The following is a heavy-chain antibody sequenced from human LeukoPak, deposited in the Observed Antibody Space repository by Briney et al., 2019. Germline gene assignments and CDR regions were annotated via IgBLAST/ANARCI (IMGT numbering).Heavy chain of an antibody. CDR3: ARDGYSSSFDY. CDR2: ISSSGSTV. Sequence: SGGSLRLSCAASGFTFSDYYMSWLRQAPGKGLEWVSYISSSGSTVYYADSVKGRFTISRDNAKNSLYLQMNSLRAEDTAVYYCARDGYSSSFDYWGQGTLVTVSS. D-gene: IGHD6-13*01. CDR1: GFTFSDYY. V-gene: IGHV3-11*01. J-gene: IGHJ4*02.